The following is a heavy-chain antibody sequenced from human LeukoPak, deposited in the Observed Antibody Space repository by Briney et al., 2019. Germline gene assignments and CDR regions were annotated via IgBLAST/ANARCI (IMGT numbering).Heavy chain of an antibody. CDR3: AKARPRRDSSGYYFDY. Sequence: GGSLRLSCAASGFTFSSYGMHWVRQAPGKGLEWVAVISYEGSNKYYADSVKGRFTISRDNSKNTLYLQMNSLRAEDTAVYYCAKARPRRDSSGYYFDYWGQGTLVTVSS. J-gene: IGHJ4*02. V-gene: IGHV3-30*18. CDR1: GFTFSSYG. D-gene: IGHD3-22*01. CDR2: ISYEGSNK.